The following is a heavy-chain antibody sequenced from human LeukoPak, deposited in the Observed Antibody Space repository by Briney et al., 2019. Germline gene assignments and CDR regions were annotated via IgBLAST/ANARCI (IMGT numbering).Heavy chain of an antibody. D-gene: IGHD2-8*02. CDR3: AREEKELVYYFDY. J-gene: IGHJ4*02. V-gene: IGHV4-38-2*02. CDR1: GYSISSGYY. CDR2: IYHSGST. Sequence: SETLSLTCTVSGYSISSGYYWGWIRQPPGKGLEWIGSIYHSGSTYYNPSLKSRVTISVDTSKNQFSLKLSSVTAADTAVYYCAREEKELVYYFDYWGQGTLVTVSS.